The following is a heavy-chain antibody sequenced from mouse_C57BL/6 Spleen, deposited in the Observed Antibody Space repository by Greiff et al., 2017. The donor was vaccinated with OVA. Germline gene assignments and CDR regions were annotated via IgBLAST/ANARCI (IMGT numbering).Heavy chain of an antibody. J-gene: IGHJ1*03. V-gene: IGHV1-72*01. CDR2: IDPNSGGT. CDR1: GYTFTSYW. Sequence: QVQLQQSGAELVKPGASVKLSCKASGYTFTSYWMHWVKPRPGRGLEWIGRIDPNSGGTKYNEKFKSKATLTVDKPSSTAYMQLSSLTSEDSAVYYCARLAPFHYGSSYGYFDVWGTGTTVTVSS. D-gene: IGHD1-1*01. CDR3: ARLAPFHYGSSYGYFDV.